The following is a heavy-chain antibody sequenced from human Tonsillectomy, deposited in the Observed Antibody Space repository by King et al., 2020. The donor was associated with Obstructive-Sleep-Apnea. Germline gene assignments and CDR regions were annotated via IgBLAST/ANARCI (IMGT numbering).Heavy chain of an antibody. CDR3: ARGSGAADVNWFDP. V-gene: IGHV4-34*01. CDR2: VNHSGST. Sequence: VQLQQWGAGLLKPSETLSLTCAVYGGSFSDYYWNWIRQPPGKGLEWIGEVNHSGSTNYSPSLKSRVTISVDMSKNQFSLKLNSVTAADTAVYYCARGSGAADVNWFDPWGQGALVTVSS. J-gene: IGHJ5*02. D-gene: IGHD6-13*01. CDR1: GGSFSDYY.